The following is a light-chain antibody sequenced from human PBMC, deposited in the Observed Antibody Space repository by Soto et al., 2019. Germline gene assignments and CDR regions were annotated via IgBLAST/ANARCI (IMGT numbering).Light chain of an antibody. CDR1: SSNIGAGYP. J-gene: IGLJ2*01. CDR3: SSYSSTSTLLV. V-gene: IGLV1-40*01. CDR2: G. Sequence: QSVLTQPPSVSGAPGQRVTISCTGSSSNIGAGYPVHWYQQLPGTAPKLLVAGNRPSGVPDRFSVSKSGASAFLAITGLQAEVEADYYCSSYSSTSTLLVFGAGTKLTVL.